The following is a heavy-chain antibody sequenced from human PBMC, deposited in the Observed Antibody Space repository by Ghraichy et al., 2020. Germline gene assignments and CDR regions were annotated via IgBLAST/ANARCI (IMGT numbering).Heavy chain of an antibody. V-gene: IGHV4-34*01. D-gene: IGHD1-26*01. CDR1: GGSFSGYY. CDR2: INHSGST. J-gene: IGHJ3*02. CDR3: ARHLEGATGGAFDI. Sequence: SETLSLTCAVYGGSFSGYYWSWIRQPPGKGLEWIGEINHSGSTNYNPSLKSRVTISVDTSKNQFSLKLSSVTAADTAVYYCARHLEGATGGAFDIWGQGTMVTVSS.